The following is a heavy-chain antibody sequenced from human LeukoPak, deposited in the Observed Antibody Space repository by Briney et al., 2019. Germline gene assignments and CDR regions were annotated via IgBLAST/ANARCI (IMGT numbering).Heavy chain of an antibody. CDR3: ATGYLYGDYGDGWFDP. Sequence: PSETLSLTCAVYGGSFSGYYWSWIRQPPGKGLEWIGEINHNGSTNYNPSLKSRVTISVDTSKNQFSLKLSSVTAADTAVYYCATGYLYGDYGDGWFDPRGQGTLVTVSS. CDR1: GGSFSGYY. J-gene: IGHJ5*02. D-gene: IGHD4-17*01. V-gene: IGHV4-34*01. CDR2: INHNGST.